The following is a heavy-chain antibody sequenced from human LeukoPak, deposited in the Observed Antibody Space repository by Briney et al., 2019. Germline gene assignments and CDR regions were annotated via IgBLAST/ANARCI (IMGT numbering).Heavy chain of an antibody. CDR1: GFTFSSYA. CDR2: ISGSGGST. CDR3: AKGYYSNWFDP. Sequence: GGSLRLSCAASGFTFSSYAMSWVRQAPGKGLEWVSAISGSGGSTYYADSLKGRFTISRDNSKNPLYLQMNSLRAEDTAVYYCAKGYYSNWFDPWGQGTLVTVSS. J-gene: IGHJ5*02. V-gene: IGHV3-23*01. D-gene: IGHD3-22*01.